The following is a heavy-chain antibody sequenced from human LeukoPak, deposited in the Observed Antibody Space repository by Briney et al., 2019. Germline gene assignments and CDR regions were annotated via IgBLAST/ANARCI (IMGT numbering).Heavy chain of an antibody. D-gene: IGHD6-6*01. Sequence: SETLSLTCTVSGGSISSYYWSWIRQPPGKGLEWIGYIYYSGSTNYNPSLKSRVTISVDTSKNQFSLKLSSVTAADTAVYYCAREFDSYSSSSGFDYWGQGTLVTVSS. J-gene: IGHJ4*02. CDR1: GGSISSYY. V-gene: IGHV4-59*01. CDR3: AREFDSYSSSSGFDY. CDR2: IYYSGST.